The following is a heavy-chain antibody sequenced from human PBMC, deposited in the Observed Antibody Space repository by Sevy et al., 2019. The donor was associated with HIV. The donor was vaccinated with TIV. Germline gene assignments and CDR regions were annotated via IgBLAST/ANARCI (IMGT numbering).Heavy chain of an antibody. D-gene: IGHD3-22*01. V-gene: IGHV3-23*01. CDR2: ISGSGGST. CDR1: GFTFSSYA. J-gene: IGHJ4*02. CDR3: AKVDSSGYYSVSAFEY. Sequence: GGSLRLSCAASGFTFSSYAMSWVRQAPGKGLEWVSAISGSGGSTYYADSVKGRFTISRDNSKNTLYLQMNSLRAEDTAVYYCAKVDSSGYYSVSAFEYWGQGTLVTVSS.